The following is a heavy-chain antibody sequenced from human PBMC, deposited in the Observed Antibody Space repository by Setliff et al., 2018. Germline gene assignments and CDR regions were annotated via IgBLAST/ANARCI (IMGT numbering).Heavy chain of an antibody. CDR3: ARQVSWFDP. Sequence: PSETLSLTCAVSGYSISSGYYWGWIRQPPGKGLEWIGSIYHSGSTYYNPSLKSRVTISVDTSKNQFSLKLSPVTAADTAVYYCARQVSWFDPWGQGTLVTVSS. CDR1: GYSISSGYY. V-gene: IGHV4-38-2*01. J-gene: IGHJ5*02. CDR2: IYHSGST.